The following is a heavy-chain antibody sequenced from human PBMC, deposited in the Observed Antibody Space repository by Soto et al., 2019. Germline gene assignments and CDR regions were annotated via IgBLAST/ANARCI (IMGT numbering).Heavy chain of an antibody. V-gene: IGHV3-9*01. CDR2: ISWNSGSI. Sequence: SLKISCAASGFTFDDYAMHWVRLAPGRGLEWVSGISWNSGSIGYADSVKGRFTISRDNAKNSLYLQMNSLRAEDTALYYCAKAITMVRGALDVWGKGTTVTASS. J-gene: IGHJ6*04. CDR1: GFTFDDYA. CDR3: AKAITMVRGALDV. D-gene: IGHD3-10*01.